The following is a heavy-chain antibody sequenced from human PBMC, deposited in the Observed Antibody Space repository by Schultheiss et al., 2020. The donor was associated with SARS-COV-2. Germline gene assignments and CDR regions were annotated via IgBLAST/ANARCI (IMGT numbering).Heavy chain of an antibody. D-gene: IGHD6-6*01. V-gene: IGHV3-30*19. CDR2: ISYDGSNK. CDR3: ARDGASGAARHFDY. J-gene: IGHJ4*02. CDR1: GFTFSSYG. Sequence: GGSLRLSCKGSGFTFSSYGMHWVRQAPGKGLEWVAVISYDGSNKYYADSVKGRFTISRDNSKNTLYLQMNSLRAEDTAVYYCARDGASGAARHFDYWGQGTLVTVSS.